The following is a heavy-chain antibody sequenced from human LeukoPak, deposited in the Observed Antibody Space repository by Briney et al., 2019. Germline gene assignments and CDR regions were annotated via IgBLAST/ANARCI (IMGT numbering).Heavy chain of an antibody. CDR1: EFTFGNYA. V-gene: IGHV3-9*01. D-gene: IGHD3-9*01. CDR3: AKDRLTDILNGYYAQGGFDY. J-gene: IGHJ4*02. Sequence: PGGSLRLSCAASEFTFGNYAMHWVRQAPGKGLEWVSGINWNSSRMYYVDSVKGRFTISRDNSKNSLFLQMNSLRAEDTALYYCAKDRLTDILNGYYAQGGFDYWGQGTLVTVSS. CDR2: INWNSSRM.